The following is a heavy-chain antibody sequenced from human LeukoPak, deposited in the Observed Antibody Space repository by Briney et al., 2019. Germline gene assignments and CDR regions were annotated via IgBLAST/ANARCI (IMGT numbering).Heavy chain of an antibody. CDR2: IYHSGST. D-gene: IGHD1-14*01. V-gene: IGHV4-30-2*01. J-gene: IGHJ4*02. CDR3: ARGDESDHPNHSYDY. Sequence: PSETLSLTCTVSGGSISSGGYSWSWIRQPPGKGLEWIGYIYHSGSTYYNPSLKSRVTISVDRSKNQFSLKLSSVTAADTAVYYCARGDESDHPNHSYDYWGQGTLVTVSS. CDR1: GGSISSGGYS.